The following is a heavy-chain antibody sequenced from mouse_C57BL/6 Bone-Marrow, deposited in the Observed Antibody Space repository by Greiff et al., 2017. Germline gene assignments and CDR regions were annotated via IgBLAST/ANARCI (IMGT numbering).Heavy chain of an antibody. CDR3: AGFAY. CDR1: GFTFSSYA. J-gene: IGHJ3*01. CDR2: ISDGGSYT. Sequence: EVKLMEPGGGLVKPGGSLKLSCAASGFTFSSYAMSWVRQTPEKRLEWVATISDGGSYTYYPDNVKGRFTISRDNAKNNLYLQMSHLKSEDTAMYYCAGFAYWGQGTLVTVSA. V-gene: IGHV5-4*03.